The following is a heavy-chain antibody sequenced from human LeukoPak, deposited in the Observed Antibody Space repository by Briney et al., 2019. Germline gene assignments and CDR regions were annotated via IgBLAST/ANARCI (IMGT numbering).Heavy chain of an antibody. CDR2: XXPXFGTA. Sequence: AXGQGLXXXXXXXPXFGTANYAQKFQGRVTITADESTSTAYMELSSLRSEDTAVYYCARAVNYDSSGYYYGYYFDYWGRGTLVTVSS. CDR3: ARAVNYDSSGYYYGYYFDY. V-gene: IGHV1-69*01. D-gene: IGHD3-22*01. J-gene: IGHJ4*02.